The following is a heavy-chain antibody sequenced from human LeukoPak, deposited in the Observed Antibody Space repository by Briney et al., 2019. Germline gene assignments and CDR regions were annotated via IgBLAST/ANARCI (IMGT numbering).Heavy chain of an antibody. CDR2: ISGSGGST. J-gene: IGHJ4*02. V-gene: IGHV3-23*01. CDR3: AKAARPDYFDY. Sequence: ETLSLTCTVSGGSISSYYWSWIRQPPGKGLEWVSAISGSGGSTYYADSVKGRFTISRDNSKNTLYLQMNSLRAEDTAVYYCAKAARPDYFDYWGQGTLVTVSS. CDR1: GGSISSYY. D-gene: IGHD6-6*01.